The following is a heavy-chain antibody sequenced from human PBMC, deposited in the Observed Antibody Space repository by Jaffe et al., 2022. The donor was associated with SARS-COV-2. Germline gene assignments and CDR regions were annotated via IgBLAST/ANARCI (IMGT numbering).Heavy chain of an antibody. J-gene: IGHJ5*02. Sequence: QVQLVQSGSELKEPGASVKVSCKASGYTFTNYGINWVRQAPGQGLEWMGWIDTNTGNPTYAQGFTGRFVFSLATSVSTAYLQISSLKAEDTGVYYCARSLTVTTSPWGQGTLVTVSS. D-gene: IGHD4-17*01. CDR2: IDTNTGNP. CDR3: ARSLTVTTSP. V-gene: IGHV7-4-1*02. CDR1: GYTFTNYG.